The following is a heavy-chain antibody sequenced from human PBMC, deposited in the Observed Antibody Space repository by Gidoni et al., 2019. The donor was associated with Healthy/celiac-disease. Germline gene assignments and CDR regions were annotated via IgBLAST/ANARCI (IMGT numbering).Heavy chain of an antibody. CDR2: ISYDGSNK. CDR1: GFTFSSYS. V-gene: IGHV3-30-3*01. CDR3: ARDRITMVRGVIAYYFDY. Sequence: QVQLVESGGGVVQPGRSLRLSCQAAGFTFSSYSMHWVRQAPGTGVEWVAVISYDGSNKYYADSVKGRFTISRYNSKNTLYLQKNSLRAEDTAVYYCARDRITMVRGVIAYYFDYWGQGTLVTVSS. J-gene: IGHJ4*02. D-gene: IGHD3-10*01.